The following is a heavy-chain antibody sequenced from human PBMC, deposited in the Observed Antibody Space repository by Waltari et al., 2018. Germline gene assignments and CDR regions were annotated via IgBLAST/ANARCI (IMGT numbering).Heavy chain of an antibody. CDR3: ARFPRYDFWSGYSYYGMDV. V-gene: IGHV4-34*01. CDR1: GWSFSGYY. Sequence: QVQLQQWGAGLLKPSETLSLTCAVIGWSFSGYYWSWIRQPPGTGLEGIGEINHSGSTNYNPSLKSRVTISVDTSKNQFSLKLSSVTAADTAVYYCARFPRYDFWSGYSYYGMDVWGQGTTVTVSS. CDR2: INHSGST. J-gene: IGHJ6*02. D-gene: IGHD3-3*01.